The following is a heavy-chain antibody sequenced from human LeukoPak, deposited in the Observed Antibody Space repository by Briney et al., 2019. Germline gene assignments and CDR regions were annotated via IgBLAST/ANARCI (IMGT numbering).Heavy chain of an antibody. CDR2: VSATGGTT. CDR1: GFTFSNYA. Sequence: GGSLRLSCTVSGFTFSNYAMNWVRQAPGKGLEWVSTVSATGGTTYYGDSVKGRLTISRDNSKSTLYLHMSSLRAEDTAIYYCAKDRPNYYGSNGHYYRRDGDSWGQGTLVTVSS. D-gene: IGHD3-22*01. CDR3: AKDRPNYYGSNGHYYRRDGDS. J-gene: IGHJ5*01. V-gene: IGHV3-23*01.